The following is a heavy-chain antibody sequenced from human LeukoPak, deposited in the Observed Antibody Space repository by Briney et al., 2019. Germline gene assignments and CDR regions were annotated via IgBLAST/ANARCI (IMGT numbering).Heavy chain of an antibody. J-gene: IGHJ3*02. CDR1: GYTFTSYD. CDR3: ASQSIVGAPEDAFDI. D-gene: IGHD1-26*01. Sequence: ASVKVSCKASGYTFTSYDINWVRQATGQGLEWMGWMNPNSGGTNYAQKFQGRVTMTRDTSISTAYMELSRLRSDDTAVYYCASQSIVGAPEDAFDIWGQGTMVTVSS. CDR2: MNPNSGGT. V-gene: IGHV1-2*02.